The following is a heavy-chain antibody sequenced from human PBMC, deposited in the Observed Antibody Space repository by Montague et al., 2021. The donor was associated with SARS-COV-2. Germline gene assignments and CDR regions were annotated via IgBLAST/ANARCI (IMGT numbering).Heavy chain of an antibody. J-gene: IGHJ2*01. CDR3: ARVHIVVVTAMRYFDL. D-gene: IGHD2-21*02. Sequence: TLSLTCTVSGGSISSGSYYWSWIRQHPGKGLEWIGYIYYSGSTYYNPSLKSRVTISVDTSKNQFSLKLSSVTAADTAVYYCARVHIVVVTAMRYFDLWGRGTLVTVSS. V-gene: IGHV4-31*03. CDR2: IYYSGST. CDR1: GGSISSGSYY.